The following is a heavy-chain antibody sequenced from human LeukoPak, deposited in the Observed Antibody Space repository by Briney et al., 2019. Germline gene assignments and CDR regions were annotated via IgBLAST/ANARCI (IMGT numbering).Heavy chain of an antibody. CDR2: ISSSSSYI. CDR1: GFTFSSYS. Sequence: AGGSLRLSCAASGFTFSSYSMNWVRQAQGKGLEWVSSISSSSSYIYYADSVKGRFTISRDNSKNTVHLQINSLRAEDTAVYYCAKTRNGAYDIWGQGTMVTVSS. J-gene: IGHJ3*02. V-gene: IGHV3-21*01. CDR3: AKTRNGAYDI. D-gene: IGHD1-1*01.